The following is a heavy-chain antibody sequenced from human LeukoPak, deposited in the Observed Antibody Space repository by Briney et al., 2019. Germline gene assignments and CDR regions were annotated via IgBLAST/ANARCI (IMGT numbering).Heavy chain of an antibody. D-gene: IGHD5-12*01. CDR2: IYYGGST. J-gene: IGHJ4*02. V-gene: IGHV4-39*01. Sequence: KPSETLSLTCTASGSSISSSSYYWGWIRQPPGKGLEWIGSIYYGGSTYYNPSLKSRVTISADTSKNQFSLKLSSVTAADTAVYYCARHLFSVVATIDYWGQGTLVTVSS. CDR1: GSSISSSSYY. CDR3: ARHLFSVVATIDY.